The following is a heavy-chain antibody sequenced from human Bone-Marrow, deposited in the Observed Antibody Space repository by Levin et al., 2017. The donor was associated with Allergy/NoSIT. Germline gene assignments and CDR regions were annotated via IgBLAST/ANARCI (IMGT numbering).Heavy chain of an antibody. CDR2: IRGSGVGT. CDR1: GFTFSSYA. CDR3: AKDISSSWSTGDLDY. J-gene: IGHJ4*02. D-gene: IGHD6-6*01. V-gene: IGHV3-23*01. Sequence: GGSLRLSCAASGFTFSSYAMSWVRQAPGKGLEWVSGIRGSGVGTYYADSVKGRFTISRDTSKNTLYLQMKSLSAEDTAVYYCAKDISSSWSTGDLDYWGQGTQVTVSS.